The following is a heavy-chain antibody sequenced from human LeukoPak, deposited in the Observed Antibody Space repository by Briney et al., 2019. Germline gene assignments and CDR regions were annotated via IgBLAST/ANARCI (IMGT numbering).Heavy chain of an antibody. V-gene: IGHV4-39*01. Sequence: SETLSLTCTVSGGSISSSSYYWGWIRQPPGKGLEWIGSIYYSGSTYYNPSLKSRVTISVDTSKNQFSLKLSSVTAADTAVYYCARHNRPVTSSTAFDYWGQGTLVTVSS. J-gene: IGHJ4*02. CDR1: GGSISSSSYY. D-gene: IGHD4-17*01. CDR3: ARHNRPVTSSTAFDY. CDR2: IYYSGST.